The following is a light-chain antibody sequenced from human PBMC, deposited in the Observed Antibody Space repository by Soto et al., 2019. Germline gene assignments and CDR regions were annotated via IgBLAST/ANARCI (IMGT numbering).Light chain of an antibody. Sequence: QSALTQPPSASGSLGQSVTISCTGTSSDVGAYNYVSWYQQHPGKAPKLMIYEVTRRPSGVPDRFSGSKSGNTASLNVSGPQAEDEADYYCCSYADNNDYVFGTGTKVTVL. CDR3: CSYADNNDYV. CDR1: SSDVGAYNY. J-gene: IGLJ1*01. CDR2: EVT. V-gene: IGLV2-8*01.